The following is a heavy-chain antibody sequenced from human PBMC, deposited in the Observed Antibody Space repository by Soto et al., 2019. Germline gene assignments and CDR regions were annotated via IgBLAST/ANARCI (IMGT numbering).Heavy chain of an antibody. D-gene: IGHD3-10*01. J-gene: IGHJ4*02. Sequence: QVQLVESGGGVVQPGRSLRLSCAASGFTFRSHGMHWVRQAPGKGLEWVAVISYDGSKKYYADSVKGRFTVSRDNSKNTLYLEMNSLGVEDTAVYYCAKDHEAQLLWAFYFDYWGQGTLVSVSS. CDR2: ISYDGSKK. CDR3: AKDHEAQLLWAFYFDY. V-gene: IGHV3-30*18. CDR1: GFTFRSHG.